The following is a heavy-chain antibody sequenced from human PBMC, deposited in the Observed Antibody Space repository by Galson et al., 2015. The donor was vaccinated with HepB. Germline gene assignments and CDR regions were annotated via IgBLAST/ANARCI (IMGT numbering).Heavy chain of an antibody. Sequence: SLRLSCAASGFTFSSYSMNWVRQAPGKGLEWVSSISSSSSYIYYADSVKGRFTISRDNAKNSLYLQMNSLRAEDTAVYYCARGSSGWPGEMFDPWGQGTLVTVSS. D-gene: IGHD6-19*01. J-gene: IGHJ5*02. CDR3: ARGSSGWPGEMFDP. CDR2: ISSSSSYI. CDR1: GFTFSSYS. V-gene: IGHV3-21*01.